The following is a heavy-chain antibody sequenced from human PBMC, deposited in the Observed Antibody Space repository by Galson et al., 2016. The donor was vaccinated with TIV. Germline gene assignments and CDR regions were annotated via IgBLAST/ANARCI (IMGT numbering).Heavy chain of an antibody. CDR1: GDPFSSGSFY. D-gene: IGHD3-22*01. CDR3: AREGDYYYDNRAGGYYGGGMDV. CDR2: IYTSGST. Sequence: LSLTCTVSGDPFSSGSFYWSWIRQPAGKGLEWIGRIYTSGSTKYNPSLQSRVSISRDTSKKQFSLKLHSVTAADTAVYYCAREGDYYYDNRAGGYYGGGMDVWGQGTTVTVSS. V-gene: IGHV4-61*02. J-gene: IGHJ6*02.